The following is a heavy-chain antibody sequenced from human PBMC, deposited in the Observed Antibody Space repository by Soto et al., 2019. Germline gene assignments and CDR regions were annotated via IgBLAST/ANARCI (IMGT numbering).Heavy chain of an antibody. Sequence: SQTLSLTCAISGDSVSSNSAAWNWIRQSPSRGLEWLGRTYYRSKWYNDYAVSVKSRITINPDTSKKQFSLQLNSVTPENTAVYYCARGSEDTAMDAWFGPWDQGPLVTVSS. D-gene: IGHD5-18*01. V-gene: IGHV6-1*01. CDR1: GDSVSSNSAA. CDR2: TYYRSKWYN. CDR3: ARGSEDTAMDAWFGP. J-gene: IGHJ5*02.